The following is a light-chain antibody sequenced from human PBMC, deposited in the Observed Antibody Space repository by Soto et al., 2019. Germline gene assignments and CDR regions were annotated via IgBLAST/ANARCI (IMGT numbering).Light chain of an antibody. CDR1: SSDDGGHDH. J-gene: IGLJ2*01. CDR3: SSYTSSNTYVV. CDR2: DVS. Sequence: QSALTQPASVSGSPGQSITISCTGTSSDDGGHDHVSWYRQDPDKAPQLLISDVSSRPSGVSNRFSGSKSGNTASLTISGLHAEDEADYYCSSYTSSNTYVVFGGRTKLTVL. V-gene: IGLV2-14*01.